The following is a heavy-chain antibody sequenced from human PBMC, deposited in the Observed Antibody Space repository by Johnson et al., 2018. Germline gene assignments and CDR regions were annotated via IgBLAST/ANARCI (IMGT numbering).Heavy chain of an antibody. CDR3: GRRYCSGGSCYSGLDAFDI. CDR2: ISGSGGST. J-gene: IGHJ3*02. V-gene: IGHV3-23*04. D-gene: IGHD2-15*01. Sequence: VQLVEAGGGLVQAGGSLRLSCAASGFTFSSYAMSWVRQAPGKGLEWVSAISGSGGSTYYADSVKGRFTISRDNSKNTLYLQMNSLRAEDTAVYYCGRRYCSGGSCYSGLDAFDIWGQGTMVTVSS. CDR1: GFTFSSYA.